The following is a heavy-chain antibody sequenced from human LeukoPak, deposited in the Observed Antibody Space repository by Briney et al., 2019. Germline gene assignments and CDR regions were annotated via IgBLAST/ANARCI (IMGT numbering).Heavy chain of an antibody. J-gene: IGHJ4*02. V-gene: IGHV4-34*01. CDR1: GGSFSGYY. CDR2: INHSGST. Sequence: ASETLSLTCAVYGGSFSGYYWSWIRQPPGKGLEWIGEINHSGSTNYNPSLKRRVTISVDTSKNQFSLKLSSVTAADTAVYYCARGVYLGYWGQGTLVTVSS. D-gene: IGHD7-27*01. CDR3: ARGVYLGY.